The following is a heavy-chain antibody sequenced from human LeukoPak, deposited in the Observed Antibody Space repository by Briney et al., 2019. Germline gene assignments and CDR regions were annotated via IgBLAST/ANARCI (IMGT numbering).Heavy chain of an antibody. J-gene: IGHJ4*02. Sequence: GGSLRLSCAASGSTVSSNYMSWVRQAPGKGLEWVSVVYSGGSTYYADSVKGRFTISRDNSKNTLYLQMNSLRAEDTAVYYCARSSSGYSYSLGYWGQGTLVTVSS. CDR1: GSTVSSNY. CDR3: ARSSSGYSYSLGY. D-gene: IGHD3-22*01. V-gene: IGHV3-53*01. CDR2: VYSGGST.